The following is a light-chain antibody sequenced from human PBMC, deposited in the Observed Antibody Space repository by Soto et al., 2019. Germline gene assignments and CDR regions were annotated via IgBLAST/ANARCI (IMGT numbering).Light chain of an antibody. Sequence: DIVMTQSPLSLPVTPVEPASISCRSSQSLLQSNGYTYLDWYLQKSGQSPQLLIYLTSIRASGVPDRFNGSGSGTDFTLKISKVEAEDVGVYYCMQALQTPPWTFGQGAKVDIK. CDR2: LTS. CDR1: QSLLQSNGYTY. CDR3: MQALQTPPWT. V-gene: IGKV2-28*01. J-gene: IGKJ1*01.